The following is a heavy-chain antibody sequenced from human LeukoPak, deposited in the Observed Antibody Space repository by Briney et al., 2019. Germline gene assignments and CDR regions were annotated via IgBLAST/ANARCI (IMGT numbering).Heavy chain of an antibody. J-gene: IGHJ6*02. V-gene: IGHV3-30-3*01. CDR2: ISYDGSNK. CDR1: GFTFSSYA. CDR3: ARVYYYYYGMDV. Sequence: GGSVRLSCAASGFTFSSYAIPWVRQAPGKGLEWVAVISYDGSNKYYADSVKGRFTISRDNSKNTLYLQMNSLRAEDTAVYYCARVYYYYYGMDVWGQGTTVTVSS.